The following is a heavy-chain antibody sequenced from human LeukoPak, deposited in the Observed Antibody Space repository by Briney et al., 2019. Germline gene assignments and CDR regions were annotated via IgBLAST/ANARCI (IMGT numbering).Heavy chain of an antibody. Sequence: SETLSLTCTVSGYSISSDYYWGWIRQPPGKGLEGIGYIYYSGSTNYNPSLKSRVTISVDTSKNQFSLKLSSVTAADTAVYYCARAEEMGATTGFDYWGQGTLVTVST. J-gene: IGHJ4*02. D-gene: IGHD1-26*01. CDR1: GYSISSDYY. CDR2: IYYSGST. V-gene: IGHV4-61*01. CDR3: ARAEEMGATTGFDY.